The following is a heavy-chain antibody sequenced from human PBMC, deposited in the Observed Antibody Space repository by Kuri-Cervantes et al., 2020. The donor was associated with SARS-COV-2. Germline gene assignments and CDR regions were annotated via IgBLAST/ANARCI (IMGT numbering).Heavy chain of an antibody. Sequence: LSLTWAASGFTFTSYAMSWVRQAPGKGLEWVSAVSGSGGSTYYAESVKGRFTISRDNSKNTLYLQMNSLRAEDTAVYYCATGHYYDMWRFDLWGQGTLVTVSS. J-gene: IGHJ5*02. CDR2: VSGSGGST. V-gene: IGHV3-23*01. CDR3: ATGHYYDMWRFDL. D-gene: IGHD3-22*01. CDR1: GFTFTSYA.